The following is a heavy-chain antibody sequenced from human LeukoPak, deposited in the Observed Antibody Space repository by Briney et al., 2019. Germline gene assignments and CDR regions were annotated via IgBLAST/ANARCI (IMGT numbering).Heavy chain of an antibody. CDR3: ARDWEMATIGGNY. CDR2: ISSSSSTI. V-gene: IGHV3-48*04. CDR1: GFTFSSYS. Sequence: GGSLRLSCAASGFTFSSYSMNWVRQAPGKGLEWVSYISSSSSTIYYADSVKGRFTISRDNAKNSLYLQMNSLRAEDTAVYYCARDWEMATIGGNYWGQGTLVTVSS. J-gene: IGHJ4*02. D-gene: IGHD5-24*01.